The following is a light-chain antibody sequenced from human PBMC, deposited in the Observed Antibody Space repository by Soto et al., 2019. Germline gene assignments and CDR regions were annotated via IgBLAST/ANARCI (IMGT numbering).Light chain of an antibody. V-gene: IGKV3-15*01. CDR2: GAS. J-gene: IGKJ3*01. CDR3: QQYNHWPFA. CDR1: QSVATS. Sequence: ETVMTQSPASLSVSPGESATLSCRISQSVATSLAWYQQKPGQAPRLLIYGASTRATGVPTRFSGSGSGAEFTLIISSLQSEDFADYYCQQYNHWPFAFGPGTKVDIK.